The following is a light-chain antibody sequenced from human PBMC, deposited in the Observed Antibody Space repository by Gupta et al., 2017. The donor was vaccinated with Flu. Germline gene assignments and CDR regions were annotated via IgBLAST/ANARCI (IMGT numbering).Light chain of an antibody. CDR1: DLSFQS. V-gene: IGLV3-25*02. CDR3: QSADGRGSSWL. J-gene: IGLJ3*02. Sequence: SYALTDPPSVSVSPGPTATITCSGEDLSFQSTIWYQQKPGQAPVVLIFIHHERPSGTPARFAASASRTLAASPISAVQTEDEADYYCQSADGRGSSWLFGGGTKLTVL. CDR2: IHH.